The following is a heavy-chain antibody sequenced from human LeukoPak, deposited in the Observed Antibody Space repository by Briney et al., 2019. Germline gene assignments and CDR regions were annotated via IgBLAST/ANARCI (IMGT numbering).Heavy chain of an antibody. CDR3: ARGHIVVVPAATEYNWFDP. J-gene: IGHJ5*02. Sequence: ASVKVSCKASGGTFSSYAISWVRQAPGQGLEWMGGIIPIFGTANYAQKFQGRVTITADESTSTAYMELNSLRSEDTAVYYCARGHIVVVPAATEYNWFDPWGQGTLVTVSS. D-gene: IGHD2-2*01. CDR1: GGTFSSYA. CDR2: IIPIFGTA. V-gene: IGHV1-69*13.